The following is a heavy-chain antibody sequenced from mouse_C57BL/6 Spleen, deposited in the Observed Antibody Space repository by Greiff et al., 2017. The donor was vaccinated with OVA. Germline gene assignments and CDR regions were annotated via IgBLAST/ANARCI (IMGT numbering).Heavy chain of an antibody. J-gene: IGHJ1*03. CDR2: IDPSDSYT. CDR3: AGQGYLDV. CDR1: GYTFTSYW. V-gene: IGHV1-50*01. Sequence: QVQLQQPGAELVKPGASVKLSCKASGYTFTSYWMQWVKQRPGQGLEWIGEIDPSDSYTNYNQKFKGKATLTVDTSSSTAYMQLSSLTSEDSAVYYCAGQGYLDVWGTGTTVTVSS.